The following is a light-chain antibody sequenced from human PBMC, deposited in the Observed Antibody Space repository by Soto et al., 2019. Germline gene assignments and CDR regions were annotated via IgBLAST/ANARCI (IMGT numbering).Light chain of an antibody. V-gene: IGKV1-5*01. CDR2: AAS. CDR1: QSIGYW. Sequence: DIQMTQSPSRLSASVGDRVTITCRASQSIGYWLAWYQQKPGKAPNLLIYAASTLETGVPSRFSGSGYGTEFTLTIASLQPDDSASYYYQQYNSFSKTFGRGTKVEIK. J-gene: IGKJ4*02. CDR3: QQYNSFSKT.